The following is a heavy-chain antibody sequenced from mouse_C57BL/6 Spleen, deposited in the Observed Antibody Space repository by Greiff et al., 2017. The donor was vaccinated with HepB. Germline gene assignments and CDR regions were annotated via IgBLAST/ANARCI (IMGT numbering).Heavy chain of an antibody. J-gene: IGHJ3*01. CDR2: IYPRSGNT. Sequence: QVQLQQSGAELARPGASVKLSCKASGYTFTSYGISWVKQRTGQGLEWIGEIYPRSGNTYYNEKFKGKATLTADKSSSTAYMELRSLTSEGSAVYFCADYDGSSYGFACWGQGTLVTVSA. V-gene: IGHV1-81*01. CDR1: GYTFTSYG. D-gene: IGHD1-1*01. CDR3: ADYDGSSYGFAC.